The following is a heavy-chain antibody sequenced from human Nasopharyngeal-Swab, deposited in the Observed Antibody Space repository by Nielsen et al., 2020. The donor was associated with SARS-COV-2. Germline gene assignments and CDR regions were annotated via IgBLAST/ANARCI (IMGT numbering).Heavy chain of an antibody. J-gene: IGHJ3*02. D-gene: IGHD6-13*01. V-gene: IGHV3-53*01. CDR1: GFTVSSNY. CDR3: ANLAAAGGIDAFDI. Sequence: GESLKISCAASGFTVSSNYMSWVRQAPGKGLEWVSVIYSGGSTYYADSVKGRFTISRDNSKNTLYLQMNSLRAEDTAVYYCANLAAAGGIDAFDIWGQGTMVTV. CDR2: IYSGGST.